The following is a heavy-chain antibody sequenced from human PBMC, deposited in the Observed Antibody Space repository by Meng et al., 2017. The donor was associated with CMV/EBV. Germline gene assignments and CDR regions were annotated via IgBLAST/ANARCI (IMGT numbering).Heavy chain of an antibody. CDR2: IYTSGST. J-gene: IGHJ4*02. V-gene: IGHV4-4*07. D-gene: IGHD2-15*01. CDR3: ARAAVDLSKDYFDY. CDR1: GGSSSSYY. Sequence: GQLQESGPGLVKPSETLSRTCTVAGGSSSSYYWSWIRQPAGKGLEWIGRIYTSGSTNYNPSLKSRVTMSVDTSKNQFSLKLSSVTAADTAVYYCARAAVDLSKDYFDYWGQGTLVTVSS.